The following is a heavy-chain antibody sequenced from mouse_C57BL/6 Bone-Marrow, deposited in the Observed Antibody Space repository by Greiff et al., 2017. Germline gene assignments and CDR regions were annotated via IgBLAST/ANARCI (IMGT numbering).Heavy chain of an antibody. CDR3: ARDNYGSFAY. CDR2: ISYDGSN. Sequence: EVQLQESGPGLVKPSQSLSLTCSVTGYSITSGYYWNWIRQFPGNKLEWMGYISYDGSNNYNPSLKNRITTTRDTSNNQFFLKLNSVTTEDTATYYCARDNYGSFAYWGQGTLVTVSA. CDR1: GYSITSGYY. D-gene: IGHD1-1*01. J-gene: IGHJ3*01. V-gene: IGHV3-6*01.